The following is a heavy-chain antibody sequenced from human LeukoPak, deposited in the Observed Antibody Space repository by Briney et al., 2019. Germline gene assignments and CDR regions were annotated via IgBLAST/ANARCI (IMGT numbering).Heavy chain of an antibody. CDR1: GFTFSSYG. CDR3: AKGWRVSIVGLNAFDI. J-gene: IGHJ3*02. D-gene: IGHD1-26*01. V-gene: IGHV3-30*02. CDR2: IRYDGSNK. Sequence: GGSLRLSCAASGFTFSSYGMHWVRQAPGKGLEWVAFIRYDGSNKYYADSVKGRFTISRDNSKNTLYLQMNSLRAEDTAVYYCAKGWRVSIVGLNAFDIWGQGTMVTVSS.